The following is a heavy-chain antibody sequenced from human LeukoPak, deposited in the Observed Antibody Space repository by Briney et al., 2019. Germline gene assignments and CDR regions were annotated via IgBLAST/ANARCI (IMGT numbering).Heavy chain of an antibody. CDR2: ISSDASNN. CDR1: GFTLSNYD. Sequence: GGSLRLSCAASGFTLSNYDMHWVRQAPGKGLEWVAVISSDASNNYYEDSVKGRFTISRDNSKNTLYLQMNSLRAEDTAVYYCARHMYGAVAGIDYWGQGTLVTVSS. V-gene: IGHV3-30*03. J-gene: IGHJ4*02. D-gene: IGHD6-19*01. CDR3: ARHMYGAVAGIDY.